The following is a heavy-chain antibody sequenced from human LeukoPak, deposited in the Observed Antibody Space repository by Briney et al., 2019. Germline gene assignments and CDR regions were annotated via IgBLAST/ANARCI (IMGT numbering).Heavy chain of an antibody. V-gene: IGHV3-30*18. CDR2: ISYDGSNK. D-gene: IGHD3-22*01. CDR1: GFTFSSYG. CDR3: AKDSYDSSGYFY. J-gene: IGHJ4*02. Sequence: GRSLRLSCAASGFTFSSYGMHWVRQAPSKGLEWVAVISYDGSNKYYADSVKGRFTISRDNSKNTLYLQMNSLRAEDTAVYYCAKDSYDSSGYFYWGQGTLVTVSS.